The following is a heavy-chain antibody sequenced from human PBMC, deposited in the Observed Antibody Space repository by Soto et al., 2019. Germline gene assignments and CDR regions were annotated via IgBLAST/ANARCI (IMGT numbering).Heavy chain of an antibody. CDR3: ARDTFGSPTTY. CDR2: INPDTGDT. CDR1: GYSFTGYY. D-gene: IGHD3-16*01. Sequence: QVQVVQSGAEVKKPGASVKVSCKTSGYSFTGYYIHWVRQAPGQGLEWVGRINPDTGDTDSAPKFQGRVTLTRDTSISTAYMDLTRLTSDDTAVYYCARDTFGSPTTYWGQGTMVTVSS. J-gene: IGHJ3*01. V-gene: IGHV1-2*02.